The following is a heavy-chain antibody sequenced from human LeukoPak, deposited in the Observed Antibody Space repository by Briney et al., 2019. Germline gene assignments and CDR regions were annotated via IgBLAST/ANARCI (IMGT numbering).Heavy chain of an antibody. CDR3: AREVLRSGWYGGEFDC. CDR1: GDSIHSHY. D-gene: IGHD6-19*01. V-gene: IGHV4-59*11. J-gene: IGHJ4*02. Sequence: PSETLSLTCTVSGDSIHSHYWSWIRQPPGKGLEWIGYIYDSGSINYNPSLKSRVTISVDTSKNQFSLKLSSVTAADTAVYYCAREVLRSGWYGGEFDCWGQGTLVTVST. CDR2: IYDSGSI.